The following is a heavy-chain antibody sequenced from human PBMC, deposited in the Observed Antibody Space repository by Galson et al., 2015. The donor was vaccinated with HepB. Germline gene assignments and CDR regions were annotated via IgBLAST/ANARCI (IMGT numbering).Heavy chain of an antibody. D-gene: IGHD6-6*01. Sequence: SLRLSCAASGFTFSSYGMHWVRQAPGKGLEWVAVISYDGSNKYYADSVKGRFTISRDNSKNTLYLQMNSLRAEDTAVYYCSRPAYYYYMDVWGKGTTVTVSS. J-gene: IGHJ6*03. V-gene: IGHV3-30*03. CDR3: SRPAYYYYMDV. CDR1: GFTFSSYG. CDR2: ISYDGSNK.